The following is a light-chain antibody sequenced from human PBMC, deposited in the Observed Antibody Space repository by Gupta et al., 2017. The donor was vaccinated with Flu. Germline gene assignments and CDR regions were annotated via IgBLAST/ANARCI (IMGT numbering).Light chain of an antibody. J-gene: IGKJ2*01. CDR3: QQYNSYNT. CDR2: KAS. Sequence: DIQMTQSPPTLSASVGDRVTITCRASQSISSWLAWYQQKPGKAPKLLIYKASSLESGVPSRFSGSGSGTEFTLTISSLQPDDFATYYCQQYNSYNTFGQGTKLEIK. V-gene: IGKV1-5*03. CDR1: QSISSW.